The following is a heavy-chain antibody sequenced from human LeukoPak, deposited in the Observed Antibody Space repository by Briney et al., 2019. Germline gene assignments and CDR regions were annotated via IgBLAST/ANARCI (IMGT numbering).Heavy chain of an antibody. CDR2: ISPYNGDT. CDR3: ARDGAVAAVFDY. J-gene: IGHJ4*02. CDR1: GYTFTTYG. Sequence: GAAVKVSCKASGYTFTTYGVTLVRQAPGQGLEWMGWISPYNGDTNYAQNLQGRVTLTTDTSTSTAYMELRSLRSDDTAVYYCARDGAVAAVFDYWGQGTLVTVSS. D-gene: IGHD6-19*01. V-gene: IGHV1-18*01.